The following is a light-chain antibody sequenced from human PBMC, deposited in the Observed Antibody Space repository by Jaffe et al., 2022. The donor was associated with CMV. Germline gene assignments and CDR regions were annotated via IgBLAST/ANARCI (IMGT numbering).Light chain of an antibody. Sequence: EIVMTQSPATLSVSPGERATLSCRASQSISSNLVWYQQKPGQAPRLLIYAASTRATGIPARFSGSGSGTEFTLTINSLQSEDFAVYYCQQFNNWPRWTFGQGTRVEIK. CDR3: QQFNNWPRWT. CDR1: QSISSN. CDR2: AAS. V-gene: IGKV3-15*01. J-gene: IGKJ1*01.